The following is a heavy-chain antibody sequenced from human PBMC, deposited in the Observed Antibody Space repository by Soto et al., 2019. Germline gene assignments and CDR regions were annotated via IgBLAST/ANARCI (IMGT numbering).Heavy chain of an antibody. Sequence: ASETLSLTCTVSGGSISSYYWSWIRQPPGKGLEWIGYIYYSGSTNYNPSLKSRVTISVDTSKNQFSLKLSSVTAADTAVYYCARGRNIAAASFDYWGQGTLVTVPQ. CDR2: IYYSGST. CDR3: ARGRNIAAASFDY. D-gene: IGHD6-13*01. CDR1: GGSISSYY. J-gene: IGHJ4*02. V-gene: IGHV4-59*01.